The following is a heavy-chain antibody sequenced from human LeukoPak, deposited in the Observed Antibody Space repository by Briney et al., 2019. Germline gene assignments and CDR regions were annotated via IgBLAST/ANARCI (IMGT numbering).Heavy chain of an antibody. CDR3: ARDPRLVTVTRTGDY. J-gene: IGHJ4*02. Sequence: PGGSLRLSCAATGFTFSSFGMRWVRQAPGKGLEWVAAIWYDGSNKYYADSVKGRFTISRDNSKNTLYLQMNSLKAEDTAVYYCARDPRLVTVTRTGDYWGQGTLVTVSS. CDR2: IWYDGSNK. CDR1: GFTFSSFG. V-gene: IGHV3-33*01. D-gene: IGHD6-19*01.